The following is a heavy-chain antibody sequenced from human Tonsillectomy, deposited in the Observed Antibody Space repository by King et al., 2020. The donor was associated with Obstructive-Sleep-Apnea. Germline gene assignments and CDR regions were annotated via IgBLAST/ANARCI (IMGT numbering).Heavy chain of an antibody. V-gene: IGHV3-15*01. CDR2: IKSKTDGGTT. J-gene: IGHJ4*02. Sequence: VQLVESGGGLVKPGGSLRLSCAASGFTFSNAWMSWVRQAPGKGLEWVGRIKSKTDGGTTDYAAPVKGRFTISRDDSKNTLYLQMNSLKTEDTAVYYCTPDLRGGYCSSTSCPDYWGQGTLVTVSS. D-gene: IGHD2-2*01. CDR3: TPDLRGGYCSSTSCPDY. CDR1: GFTFSNAW.